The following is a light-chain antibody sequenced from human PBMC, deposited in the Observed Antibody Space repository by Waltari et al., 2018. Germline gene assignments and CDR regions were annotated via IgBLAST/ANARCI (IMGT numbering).Light chain of an antibody. CDR2: DVI. Sequence: QSALTQPASVSGSPGQSITISCTGTSSDVGGYNYVAWYQQHPGKAPKLIIYDVINRPSGGSHRCSGSKSGNTASLTISGLQAEDEADYYCSSFTITSTLVVFGGGTKLTVL. CDR1: SSDVGGYNY. J-gene: IGLJ2*01. CDR3: SSFTITSTLVV. V-gene: IGLV2-14*03.